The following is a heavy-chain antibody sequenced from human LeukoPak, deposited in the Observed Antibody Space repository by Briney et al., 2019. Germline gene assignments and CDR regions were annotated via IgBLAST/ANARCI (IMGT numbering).Heavy chain of an antibody. CDR3: ARGSIISVDY. CDR1: GGSISSYY. J-gene: IGHJ4*02. Sequence: PSETLSLTCTVSGGSISSYYWSWIRQPPGKGLEWIGYIYYSGSTNYNPSLKSRVTISVDTSKNQFSLKLSSVTAADTAVYYCARGSIISVDYWGQGTLVTVSS. D-gene: IGHD3-16*01. CDR2: IYYSGST. V-gene: IGHV4-59*01.